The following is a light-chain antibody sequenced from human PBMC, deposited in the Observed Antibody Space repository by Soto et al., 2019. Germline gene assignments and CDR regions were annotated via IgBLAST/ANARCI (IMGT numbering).Light chain of an antibody. CDR2: GDT. J-gene: IGLJ1*01. CDR3: QSYDSSLSGPTFV. Sequence: QAVVTQPPSVSGAPGQRVTISCTGSSSNIGAGYDVHWYQQLPGTAPKLLIYGDTNRPSEVPDRFSGSKSGTSASLAITGLQAEDEADYYCQSYDSSLSGPTFVFGTGTKVTVL. V-gene: IGLV1-40*01. CDR1: SSNIGAGYD.